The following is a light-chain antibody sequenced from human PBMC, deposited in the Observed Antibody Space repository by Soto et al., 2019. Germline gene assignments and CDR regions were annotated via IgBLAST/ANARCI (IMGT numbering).Light chain of an antibody. J-gene: IGKJ4*01. Sequence: DIQMTQSPSSLSASVGNRVTITCRASQSISTYLNWYQQKQGKAPKVLIYAASSLHSGVPSRFSGSGYETEFNLTISSLQTEDFATYFCQQTYSTPLTFGGGTKVDIK. CDR2: AAS. V-gene: IGKV1-39*01. CDR1: QSISTY. CDR3: QQTYSTPLT.